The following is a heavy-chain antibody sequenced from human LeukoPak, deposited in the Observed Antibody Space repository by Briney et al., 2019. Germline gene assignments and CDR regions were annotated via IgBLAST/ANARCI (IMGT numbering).Heavy chain of an antibody. V-gene: IGHV4-59*01. D-gene: IGHD4-23*01. J-gene: IGHJ4*02. CDR1: GGSFSGYY. CDR3: ASLYGGSHFDY. CDR2: IYYSGST. Sequence: SETLSLTCAVYGGSFSGYYWSWIRQPPGKGLEWIGYIYYSGSTNYNPSLKSRVTISVDTSKNQFSLKLTSVTAADTAVYYCASLYGGSHFDYWGQGTLVTVSS.